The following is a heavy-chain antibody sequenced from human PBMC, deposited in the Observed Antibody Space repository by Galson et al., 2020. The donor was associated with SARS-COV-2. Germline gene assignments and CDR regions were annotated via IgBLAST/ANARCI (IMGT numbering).Heavy chain of an antibody. CDR1: GYTFTGYY. CDR2: FNPNSGGT. J-gene: IGHJ6*03. Sequence: ASVKVSCKASGYTFTGYYMHWVRQAPGQGLEWMGWFNPNSGGTNYAQKFQGRVTMTRDTSISTAYMELSRLRSDDTAVYYCASKSGLAVPAATYYYYYMDVWGKGTTVTVSS. D-gene: IGHD2-2*01. CDR3: ASKSGLAVPAATYYYYYMDV. V-gene: IGHV1-2*02.